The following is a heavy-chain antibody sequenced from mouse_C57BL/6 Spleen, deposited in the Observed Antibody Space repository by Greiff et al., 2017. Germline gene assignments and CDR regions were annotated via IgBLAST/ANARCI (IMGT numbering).Heavy chain of an antibody. V-gene: IGHV14-4*01. CDR1: GFNIKDDY. D-gene: IGHD2-5*01. J-gene: IGHJ2*01. Sequence: EVQLQQSGAELVRPGASVKLSCTASGFNIKDDYMHWVKQRPEQGLEWIGWIDPENGDTEYASKFQGKATITADTSSNTAYLQLSSLTSEDTAVYYCTGSNWGYWGQGTTLTVSS. CDR3: TGSNWGY. CDR2: IDPENGDT.